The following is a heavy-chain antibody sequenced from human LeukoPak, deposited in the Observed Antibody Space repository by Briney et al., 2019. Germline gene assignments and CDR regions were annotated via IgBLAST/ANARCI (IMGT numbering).Heavy chain of an antibody. J-gene: IGHJ6*03. CDR1: GFTFSSHA. V-gene: IGHV3-23*01. CDR3: AKGGSTSRVTTSRVVFGYYYYLDV. CDR2: LSGSGGTT. D-gene: IGHD4-17*01. Sequence: GGSLRLSCAASGFTFSSHAMSWVRQAPGKGLEWVSSLSGSGGTTYHADSVKGRFSISRENSKNTLYLQLNSLRAEDTAVYYCAKGGSTSRVTTSRVVFGYYYYLDVWGKGTPVTVSS.